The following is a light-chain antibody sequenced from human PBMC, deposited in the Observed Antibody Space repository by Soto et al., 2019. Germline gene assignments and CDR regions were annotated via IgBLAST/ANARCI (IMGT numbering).Light chain of an antibody. V-gene: IGLV1-40*01. Sequence: QSVLTQPPSVSGAPGQRVTISCTGSSSNIGAGYDVHWYQQLPGTAPKLLIYGNSNRPSGVPDRFSGSKSGTSASLAITGLQAEDEADYYCQSYASSLSASVVCGGGTKLTVL. CDR1: SSNIGAGYD. J-gene: IGLJ2*01. CDR3: QSYASSLSASVV. CDR2: GNS.